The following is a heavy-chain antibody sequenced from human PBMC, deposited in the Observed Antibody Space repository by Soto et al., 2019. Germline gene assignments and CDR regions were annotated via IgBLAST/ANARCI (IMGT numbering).Heavy chain of an antibody. CDR2: IYYSGST. CDR3: ARQVVVVPAATDAFDI. J-gene: IGHJ3*02. V-gene: IGHV4-39*01. CDR1: GGSISSSSYY. Sequence: QLQLQESGPGLVKPSETLSLTCTVSGGSISSSSYYWGWIRQPPGKGLEWIGSIYYSGSTYYNPSLKGRVIIPVDTSKTQFSLKLSSVTAADTAVYYCARQVVVVPAATDAFDIWGQGTMVTVSS. D-gene: IGHD2-2*01.